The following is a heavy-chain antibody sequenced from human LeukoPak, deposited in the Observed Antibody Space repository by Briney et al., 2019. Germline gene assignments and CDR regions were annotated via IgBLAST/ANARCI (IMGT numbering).Heavy chain of an antibody. CDR3: ARVGDGYNWFRFDL. CDR2: INPNSGGT. Sequence: ASVKVSCKASGYTFTCYYMHWVRQAPGQGLEWMGWINPNSGGTNYAQKFQGRVTMTRDTSISTAYMELSRLRSDDTAVYYCARVGDGYNWFRFDLWGQGTLVTVSS. V-gene: IGHV1-2*02. J-gene: IGHJ5*02. CDR1: GYTFTCYY. D-gene: IGHD5-24*01.